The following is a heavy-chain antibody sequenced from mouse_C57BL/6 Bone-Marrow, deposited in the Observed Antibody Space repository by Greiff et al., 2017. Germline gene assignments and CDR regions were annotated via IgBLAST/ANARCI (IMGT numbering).Heavy chain of an antibody. CDR1: GFTFSSYG. CDR3: ARQPYNFDY. Sequence: EVKLMESGGDLVKPGGSLTLSCAASGFTFSSYGMSWVRQTPDKRLEWVATISSGGSYTYYPDSVKGRFTISRDNAKNTLYLQMSSLKSEDTAMYYCARQPYNFDYWGQGTTLTVSS. V-gene: IGHV5-6*01. CDR2: ISSGGSYT. J-gene: IGHJ2*01.